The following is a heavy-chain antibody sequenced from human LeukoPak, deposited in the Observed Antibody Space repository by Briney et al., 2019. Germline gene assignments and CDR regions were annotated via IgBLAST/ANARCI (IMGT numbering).Heavy chain of an antibody. CDR1: GDSISSGRNY. V-gene: IGHV4-39*01. CDR2: VYYSGRT. D-gene: IGHD2-2*01. Sequence: SETLSLTCTVSGDSISSGRNYWAWIRQSPLGLEWIASVYYSGRTDYNLSLQSRVSVSVDRSKNQVSLKLYSVTAADTAMYYCARHLSGSAMAHYFDFWGQGTAVTVSS. CDR3: ARHLSGSAMAHYFDF. J-gene: IGHJ4*02.